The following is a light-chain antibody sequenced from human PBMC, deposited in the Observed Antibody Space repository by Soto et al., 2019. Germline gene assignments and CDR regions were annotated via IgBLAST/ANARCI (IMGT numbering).Light chain of an antibody. CDR1: SRDVGYYNF. CDR2: EVS. CDR3: NSYTTLSNRV. V-gene: IGLV2-14*01. Sequence: QSALTQPASVSGSPGQSITISCTGTSRDVGYYNFVSWYQQHPGKAPKLMIYEVSNRPSGVSNRFSGSKSGNTASLTISGLQAEDEANYYCNSYTTLSNRVFGTGTKLTVL. J-gene: IGLJ1*01.